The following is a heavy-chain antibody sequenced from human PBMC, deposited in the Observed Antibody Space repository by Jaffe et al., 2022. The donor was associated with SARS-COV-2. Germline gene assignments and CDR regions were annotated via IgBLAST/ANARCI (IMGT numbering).Heavy chain of an antibody. CDR1: GFTFSSYA. D-gene: IGHD3-22*01. J-gene: IGHJ4*02. V-gene: IGHV3-30-3*01. CDR2: ISYDGSNK. CDR3: ARMGTNNYYDSSGYYY. Sequence: QVQLVESGGGVVQPGRSLRLSCAASGFTFSSYAMHWVRQAPGKGLEWVAVISYDGSNKYYADSVKGRFTISRDNSKNTLYLQMNSLRAEDTAVYYCARMGTNNYYDSSGYYYWGQGTLVTVSS.